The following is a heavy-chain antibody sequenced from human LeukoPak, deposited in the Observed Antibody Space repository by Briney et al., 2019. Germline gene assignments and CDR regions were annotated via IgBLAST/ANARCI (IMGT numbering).Heavy chain of an antibody. D-gene: IGHD6-13*01. CDR3: ARGPIAAAGTYYYYYYMDV. CDR2: INPDSGGT. V-gene: IGHV1-2*02. J-gene: IGHJ6*03. Sequence: ASVKVSCKASGYTFSDYYIHWVRQAPGQGLEWMGWINPDSGGTNYAQKFQGRVTMTRDTSISTAYMELSRLRSDDTAVYYCARGPIAAAGTYYYYYYMDVWGKGTTVTISS. CDR1: GYTFSDYY.